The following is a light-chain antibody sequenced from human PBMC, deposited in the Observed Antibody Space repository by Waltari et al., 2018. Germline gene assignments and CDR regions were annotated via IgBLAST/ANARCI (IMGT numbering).Light chain of an antibody. CDR3: QHYDNFPPIT. Sequence: DIQMTQSPSSLSASVGDRVTIPCQASQDIYNYLNWYQQKPGKAPKLLIFDASILKTGVPSRFSGSGSGTVFTLTISSLQPEDFATYYCQHYDNFPPITFGQGTRLDIQ. V-gene: IGKV1-33*01. CDR2: DAS. CDR1: QDIYNY. J-gene: IGKJ5*01.